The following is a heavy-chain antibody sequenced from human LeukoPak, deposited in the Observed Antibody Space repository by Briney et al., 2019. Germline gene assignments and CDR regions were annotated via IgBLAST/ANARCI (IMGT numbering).Heavy chain of an antibody. CDR1: GFTFSSYG. CDR2: ISYDGSNK. V-gene: IGHV3-30*03. CDR3: ARDATMVRGARYYYYGMDV. J-gene: IGHJ6*04. D-gene: IGHD3-10*01. Sequence: GGSLRLSCAASGFTFSSYGMHWVRQAPGKGLEWVAVISYDGSNKYYADSVKGRFTISRDNSKNTLYLQMNSLRAEDTAVYYCARDATMVRGARYYYYGMDVWGKGTTVTVSS.